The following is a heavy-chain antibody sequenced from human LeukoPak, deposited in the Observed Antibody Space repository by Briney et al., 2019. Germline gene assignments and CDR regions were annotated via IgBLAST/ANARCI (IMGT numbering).Heavy chain of an antibody. CDR1: GFTFSSYA. J-gene: IGHJ4*02. D-gene: IGHD6-6*01. V-gene: IGHV3-23*01. CDR2: ISGSGGST. Sequence: GGSLRLSCAASGFTFSSYAMSWVRQAPGKGLEWVSAISGSGGSTYYADSVKGRFTISRDSSRNTLSLQMDSLRADDTAVYYCATDGSSSSAYLPYWGQGTLVTVSS. CDR3: ATDGSSSSAYLPY.